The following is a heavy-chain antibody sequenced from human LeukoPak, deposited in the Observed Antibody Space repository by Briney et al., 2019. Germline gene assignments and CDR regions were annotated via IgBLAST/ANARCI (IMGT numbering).Heavy chain of an antibody. J-gene: IGHJ4*02. D-gene: IGHD1-1*01. CDR3: VKITSVTGGDC. Sequence: GGSLRLSCSASGFTFSAYAMYWVRQAPGKGLEYVSGISSNGGSSFYADSVKGRFTISRDNSENTLYLQMSSLRAEDTAVYYCVKITSVTGGDCWGQGTLVTVSS. V-gene: IGHV3-64D*09. CDR1: GFTFSAYA. CDR2: ISSNGGSS.